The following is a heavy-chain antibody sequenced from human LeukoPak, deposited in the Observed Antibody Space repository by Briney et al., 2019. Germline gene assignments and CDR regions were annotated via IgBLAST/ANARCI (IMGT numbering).Heavy chain of an antibody. V-gene: IGHV4-30-2*01. CDR1: GASISSGGYS. CDR2: IYHSGTT. CDR3: ARGVRLREEYFDF. Sequence: TLSLTCAVSGASISSGGYSWSWIRQPPGKGLEWIGYIYHSGTTYYNPSLKSRVTISIDGSKNQFSLNLTSVTAADTAVYYCARGVRLREEYFDFWGQGTLVTVSS. D-gene: IGHD4-17*01. J-gene: IGHJ4*02.